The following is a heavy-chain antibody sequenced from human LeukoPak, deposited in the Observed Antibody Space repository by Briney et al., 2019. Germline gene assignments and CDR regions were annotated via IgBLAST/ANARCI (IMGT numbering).Heavy chain of an antibody. D-gene: IGHD6-19*01. J-gene: IGHJ4*02. V-gene: IGHV3-33*03. CDR2: IWFDGSDK. Sequence: PGGSLRLSCAAAGFTFSNYAIHWVRQAPGKGLEWVAVIWFDGSDKYYADSVKGRFTISRDNAKNTLYLQMNSLRDEDTALYYCAKAGIGVVGYFDYWGQGTLVTVSS. CDR1: GFTFSNYA. CDR3: AKAGIGVVGYFDY.